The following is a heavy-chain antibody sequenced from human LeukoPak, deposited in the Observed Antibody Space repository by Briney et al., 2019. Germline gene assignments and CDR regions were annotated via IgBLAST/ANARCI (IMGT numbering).Heavy chain of an antibody. Sequence: PGGSLRLSCAVPGFTVSTYLMDWVRQAPGKGLVWVSRIKSDGTSTSYADSVKGRFTISRDNSKNTLYLEMNNLRAEDTALYYCAKTQGFVDPFDYWGQGTLVTVSS. CDR3: AKTQGFVDPFDY. CDR2: IKSDGTST. J-gene: IGHJ4*02. D-gene: IGHD6-6*01. CDR1: GFTVSTYL. V-gene: IGHV3-74*01.